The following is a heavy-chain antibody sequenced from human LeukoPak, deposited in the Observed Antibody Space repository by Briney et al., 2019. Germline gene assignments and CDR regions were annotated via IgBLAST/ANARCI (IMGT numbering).Heavy chain of an antibody. CDR2: IKTDGSTT. CDR1: GFTFSTYW. V-gene: IGHV3-74*01. J-gene: IGHJ4*02. Sequence: GGSLRLSCAASGFTFSTYWMHWVRQAPGKGLVWVSRIKTDGSTTIYADSVKGRFTISRHNSKNTVYLQMNSLRAEDTAVYYCARASTTVPNLLDYWGQGTLVTVSS. D-gene: IGHD4-17*01. CDR3: ARASTTVPNLLDY.